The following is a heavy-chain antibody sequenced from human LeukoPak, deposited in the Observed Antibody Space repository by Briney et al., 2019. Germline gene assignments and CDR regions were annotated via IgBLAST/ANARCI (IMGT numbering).Heavy chain of an antibody. J-gene: IGHJ4*02. CDR1: GFTFSSYA. Sequence: GGSLRLSCSASGFTFSSYAMHWVRQAPGKGLEYVSAISSNGGSTCYADSVKGRFTISRDNSKNTLYLQMSSLRAEDTAVYYRVRGMTTVVTPGFDYWGQGTLSPSPQ. CDR3: VRGMTTVVTPGFDY. V-gene: IGHV3-64D*06. CDR2: ISSNGGST. D-gene: IGHD4-23*01.